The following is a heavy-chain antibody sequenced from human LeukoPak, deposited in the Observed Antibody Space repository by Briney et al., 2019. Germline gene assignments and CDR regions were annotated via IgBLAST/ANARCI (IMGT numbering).Heavy chain of an antibody. CDR3: ARAELLWFGELLVLDAFDI. CDR2: IYTSGST. J-gene: IGHJ3*02. V-gene: IGHV4-61*02. Sequence: SETLSLTCTVSGGSISSGSYYWSWIRQPAGKGLEWIGRIYTSGSTNYNPSLKSRVTISVDKSKNQFSLKLSSVTAADTAVYYCARAELLWFGELLVLDAFDIWGQGTMVTVSS. CDR1: GGSISSGSYY. D-gene: IGHD3-10*01.